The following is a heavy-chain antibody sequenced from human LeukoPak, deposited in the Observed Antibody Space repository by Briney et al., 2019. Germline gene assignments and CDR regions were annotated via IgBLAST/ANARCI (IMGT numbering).Heavy chain of an antibody. CDR1: AFTVNIYS. CDR3: ARGLQLWYPGDAFDI. J-gene: IGHJ3*02. D-gene: IGHD5-18*01. CDR2: ISGTSNYT. V-gene: IGHV3-21*01. Sequence: GRCLRPSCAPSAFTVNIYSMNCGSQHPGKGLEWASSISGTSNYTYYADSVKGRFTISRDNAKNSLYLHMNSLRAEDTAVYYCARGLQLWYPGDAFDIWGQGTMVTVSS.